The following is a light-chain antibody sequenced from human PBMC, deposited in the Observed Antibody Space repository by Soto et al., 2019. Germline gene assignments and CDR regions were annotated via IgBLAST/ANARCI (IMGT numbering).Light chain of an antibody. CDR1: QSVSSD. J-gene: IGKJ4*01. CDR2: GAS. V-gene: IGKV3-15*01. Sequence: IVMTHSPAALAVSPGERVTLSCRAGQSVSSDLAWYQQKPGQAPSLLIYGASTRATGIPVRFSGSGSGTEFTLTISSLQSEDFAVYYCQQYNNWPLSFGGGTKVDIK. CDR3: QQYNNWPLS.